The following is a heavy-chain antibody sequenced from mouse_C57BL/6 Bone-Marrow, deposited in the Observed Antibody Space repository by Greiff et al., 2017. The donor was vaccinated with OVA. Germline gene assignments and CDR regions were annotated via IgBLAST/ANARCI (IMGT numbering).Heavy chain of an antibody. CDR2: IHPNSGST. CDR3: ARWSTTRYFDV. D-gene: IGHD1-1*01. J-gene: IGHJ1*03. CDR1: GYTFTSYW. Sequence: QVQLQQPGAELVKPGASVKLSCKASGYTFTSYWMHWVKQRTGQGLEWIGMIHPNSGSTNYNEKFKSKATLTVDKSSSTAYMQLSSLTSEDSAVYYCARWSTTRYFDVWGTGTTVTVSS. V-gene: IGHV1-64*01.